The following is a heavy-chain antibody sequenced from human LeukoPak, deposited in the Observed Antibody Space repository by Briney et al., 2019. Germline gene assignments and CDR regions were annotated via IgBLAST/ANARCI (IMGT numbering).Heavy chain of an antibody. V-gene: IGHV4-39*01. J-gene: IGHJ4*02. D-gene: IGHD6-19*01. CDR3: ARATAIGIAVAY. CDR2: IYYSGST. CDR1: GGSISSSSYY. Sequence: SETLSLTCTVSGGSISSSSYYWGWIRKPPGKGLEWIGSIYYSGSTYYNPSLKSRVTISVDTSKNRFSLKLSSVTAADTAVYYCARATAIGIAVAYWGQGTLVTVSS.